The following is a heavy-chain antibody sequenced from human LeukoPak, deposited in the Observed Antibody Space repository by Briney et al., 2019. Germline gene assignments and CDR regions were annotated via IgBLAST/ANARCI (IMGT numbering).Heavy chain of an antibody. Sequence: PSETLSLTCTVSGGSISSSSYYWGRIRQPPGKGLGWIGSIYYSGSTYYNPSLKSRVTISVDTSKNQFSLKLSSVTAADTAVYYCARPLGVTIFGVVTYKDAFDIWGQGTMVTVSS. J-gene: IGHJ3*02. CDR3: ARPLGVTIFGVVTYKDAFDI. CDR2: IYYSGST. D-gene: IGHD3-3*01. CDR1: GGSISSSSYY. V-gene: IGHV4-39*01.